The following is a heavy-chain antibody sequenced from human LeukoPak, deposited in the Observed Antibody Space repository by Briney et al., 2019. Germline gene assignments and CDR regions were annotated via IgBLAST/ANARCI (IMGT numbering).Heavy chain of an antibody. Sequence: GASVKVSCKASGYTFTTYDINWVRQATGQGLEWMGWMNPHSGNTGYAQKFQGRVAMTRDTSINTAYMELSSLTSDDTAVCYCTRAPIPGNFWGQGTLVTVSS. V-gene: IGHV1-8*01. CDR1: GYTFTTYD. CDR3: TRAPIPGNF. D-gene: IGHD3-10*01. J-gene: IGHJ4*02. CDR2: MNPHSGNT.